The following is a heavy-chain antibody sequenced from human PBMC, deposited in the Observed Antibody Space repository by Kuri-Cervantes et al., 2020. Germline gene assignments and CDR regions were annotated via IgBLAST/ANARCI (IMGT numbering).Heavy chain of an antibody. V-gene: IGHV3-35*01. J-gene: IGHJ4*02. Sequence: GESLKISCAASGFTFSNSDMNWVHQAPGKGLEWVSGVSWNGSRTHYADSVKGRFIISRDNSRNTLYLQTNSLRAEDTAVYYCAKRGSQWLVFWSGRDGQFDYWGQGTLVTVSS. CDR1: GFTFSNSD. D-gene: IGHD6-19*01. CDR3: AKRGSQWLVFWSGRDGQFDY. CDR2: VSWNGSRT.